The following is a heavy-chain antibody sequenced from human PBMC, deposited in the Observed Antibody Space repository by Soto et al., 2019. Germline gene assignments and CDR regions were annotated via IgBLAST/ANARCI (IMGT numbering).Heavy chain of an antibody. CDR1: GYSFTSYW. V-gene: IGHV5-51*01. CDR3: ARHKGDYYDLHDHNYYGKDV. Sequence: PGESLKISCKGSGYSFTSYWIGWVRQMPGKGLEWMGIIYPGDSDTRYSPSFQGQVTISADKSISTAYLQWSSLKASDTAMYYCARHKGDYYDLHDHNYYGKDVWGQGTTVTVSS. J-gene: IGHJ6*02. CDR2: IYPGDSDT. D-gene: IGHD3-22*01.